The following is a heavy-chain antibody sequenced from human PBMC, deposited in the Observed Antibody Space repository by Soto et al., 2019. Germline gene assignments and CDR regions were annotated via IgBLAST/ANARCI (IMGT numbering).Heavy chain of an antibody. CDR1: GFTFSSYS. V-gene: IGHV3-48*02. CDR2: ISSSSSTI. CDR3: ASLYSSSWAFDY. D-gene: IGHD6-13*01. Sequence: EVQLVESGGGLVQPGGSLRLSCAASGFTFSSYSMNWVRQAPGKGLEWVSYISSSSSTIYYADSVKGRFTISRDDAKNSLYLQMNSLRDEDTAVYYCASLYSSSWAFDYWGQGTLVTVSS. J-gene: IGHJ4*02.